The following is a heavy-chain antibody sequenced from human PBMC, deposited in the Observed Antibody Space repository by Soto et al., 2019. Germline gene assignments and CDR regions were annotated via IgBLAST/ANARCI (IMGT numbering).Heavy chain of an antibody. D-gene: IGHD5-18*01. V-gene: IGHV3-23*01. CDR1: GFTFSRHA. CDR3: AKDSNPTWIQLWNPFDY. CDR2: ISGSGGST. J-gene: IGHJ4*02. Sequence: GGSLRLSCAASGFTFSRHAMNWVRQAPGKGLEWVSAISGSGGSTYYADSVKGRFTISRDNSKNTLYLQMNSLRAEDTAVYYCAKDSNPTWIQLWNPFDYWGQGTLVTVSS.